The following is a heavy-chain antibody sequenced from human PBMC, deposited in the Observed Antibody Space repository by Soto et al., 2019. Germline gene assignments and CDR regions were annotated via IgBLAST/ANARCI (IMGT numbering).Heavy chain of an antibody. CDR3: ARGRGGTYADY. J-gene: IGHJ4*02. Sequence: EVQLVESGGGLVQPGGSLRLSCAASGLTLSSYWMHWVRQAPGKGLVWVSRINSDGSTTSYADSVKGRFTISRDNAKNTLFLQMNSLRAEDTSVYYCARGRGGTYADYWGQGTLVTVSS. D-gene: IGHD1-26*01. V-gene: IGHV3-74*01. CDR2: INSDGSTT. CDR1: GLTLSSYW.